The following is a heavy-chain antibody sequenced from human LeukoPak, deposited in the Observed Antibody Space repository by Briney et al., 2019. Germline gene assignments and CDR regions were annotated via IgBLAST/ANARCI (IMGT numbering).Heavy chain of an antibody. D-gene: IGHD2-15*01. Sequence: PSETLSLTCTVSGGSISSSSYYWGWIRQPPGKGLEWIGSIYYSGSTYYNPSLKSRVTISVDTSKNQFSLKLSSVIAADTAVYYCARGGYCSGGSCYWVWFDPWGQGTLVTVSS. CDR3: ARGGYCSGGSCYWVWFDP. V-gene: IGHV4-39*07. CDR2: IYYSGST. J-gene: IGHJ5*02. CDR1: GGSISSSSYY.